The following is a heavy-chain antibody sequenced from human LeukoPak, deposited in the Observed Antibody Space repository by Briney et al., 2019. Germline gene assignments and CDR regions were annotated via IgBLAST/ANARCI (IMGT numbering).Heavy chain of an antibody. CDR3: TRGNIPYSESYYGL. CDR1: GFTFGDYA. Sequence: PGRSLRLSCTAFGFTFGDYAMSWVRQAPGKGLEWVGFIRSKAFGGTTEYAASVKGRFTISRDDSNSIAYLQMNSLKTEDTAVYYCTRGNIPYSESYYGLWGQGTLVTVSS. V-gene: IGHV3-49*04. CDR2: IRSKAFGGTT. J-gene: IGHJ4*02. D-gene: IGHD1-26*01.